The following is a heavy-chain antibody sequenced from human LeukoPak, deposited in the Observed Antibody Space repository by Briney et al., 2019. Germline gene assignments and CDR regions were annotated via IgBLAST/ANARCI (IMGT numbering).Heavy chain of an antibody. D-gene: IGHD2-15*01. CDR3: ARDLPDCSGGSCAGHY. CDR1: GGSISSGDYY. V-gene: IGHV4-30-4*08. CDR2: IYYSGST. Sequence: SETLSLTCTVSGGSISSGDYYWSWIRQPPGKGLEWIGYIYYSGSTHYNPSLKSRVTISVDTSKNQFSLKLSSVTAADTAVYYCARDLPDCSGGSCAGHYWGQGTLVTVSS. J-gene: IGHJ4*02.